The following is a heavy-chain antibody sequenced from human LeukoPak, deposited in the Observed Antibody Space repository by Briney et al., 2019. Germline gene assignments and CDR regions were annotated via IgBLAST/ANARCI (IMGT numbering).Heavy chain of an antibody. CDR3: GREPIVGAFFDY. V-gene: IGHV4-38-2*02. D-gene: IGHD1-26*01. CDR2: MYHSGST. Sequence: SETLSLTCTVSGYSISSHYYWGWIRQPPGKGLDWIGSMYHSGSTYYNPSLKSRVTLSVDTSKNQFSLKLSSVTAADTAVYYCGREPIVGAFFDYWGQGILVTVSS. J-gene: IGHJ4*02. CDR1: GYSISSHYY.